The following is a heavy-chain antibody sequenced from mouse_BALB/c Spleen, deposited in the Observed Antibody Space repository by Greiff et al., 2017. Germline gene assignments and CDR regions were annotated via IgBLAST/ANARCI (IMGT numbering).Heavy chain of an antibody. CDR2: IDPANGNT. CDR1: GFNIKDTY. Sequence: EVNVVESGAELVKPGASVKLSCTASGFNIKDTYMHWVKQRPEQGLEWIGRIDPANGNTKYDPKFQGKATITADTSSNTAYLQLSSLTSEDTAVYYCARRGGYDDYRYDGWGQGTLVTVSA. D-gene: IGHD2-14*01. J-gene: IGHJ3*01. V-gene: IGHV14-3*02. CDR3: ARRGGYDDYRYDG.